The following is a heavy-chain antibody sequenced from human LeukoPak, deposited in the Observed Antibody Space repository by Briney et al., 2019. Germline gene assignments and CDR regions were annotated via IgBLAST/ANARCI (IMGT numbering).Heavy chain of an antibody. J-gene: IGHJ6*03. CDR1: GYTFTSYG. Sequence: ASVKVSCKASGYTFTSYGISWVRQAPGQGLEWMGWISAYNGNTNYAQKLQGRVTMTTDTSTSIAYMELRSLISDDTAVYYCARDAKLRNSGSYNYYMDVWGKGTTVTISS. CDR3: ARDAKLRNSGSYNYYMDV. V-gene: IGHV1-18*01. D-gene: IGHD1-26*01. CDR2: ISAYNGNT.